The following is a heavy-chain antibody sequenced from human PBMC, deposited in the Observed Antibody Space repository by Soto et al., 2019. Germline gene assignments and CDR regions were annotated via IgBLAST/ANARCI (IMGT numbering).Heavy chain of an antibody. J-gene: IGHJ4*02. D-gene: IGHD3-16*01. CDR3: VSSGRTFGGLV. CDR2: MFYNGYA. V-gene: IGHV4-59*01. CDR1: GASMTDYF. Sequence: QVQPREAGPGLVKPSETLSLTCTVSGASMTDYFVSWIRPPPGKPLAYIGLMFYNGYAAYNPSLRTLVPMSIDAPTNQVARTLPSVTAADAAIYLCVSSGRTFGGLVWGQGSLVSVS.